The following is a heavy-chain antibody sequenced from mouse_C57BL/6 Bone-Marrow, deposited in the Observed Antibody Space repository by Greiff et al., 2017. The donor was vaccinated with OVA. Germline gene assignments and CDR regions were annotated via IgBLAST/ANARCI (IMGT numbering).Heavy chain of an antibody. Sequence: VQLQESGAELARPGASVKLSCKASGYTFTSYGISWVKQRTGQGLEWIGEIYPRSGNTYYNEKFKGKATLTADKSSSTAYMELRSLTSEGSAVYVCAREDALNLDFWGQGTTLTVSS. CDR3: AREDALNLDF. CDR1: GYTFTSYG. CDR2: IYPRSGNT. J-gene: IGHJ2*01. V-gene: IGHV1-81*01.